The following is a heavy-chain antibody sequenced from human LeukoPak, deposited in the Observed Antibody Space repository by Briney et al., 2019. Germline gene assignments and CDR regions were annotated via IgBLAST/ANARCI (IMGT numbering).Heavy chain of an antibody. CDR2: ITGSGSGT. CDR1: GFTFSSYA. J-gene: IGHJ5*02. Sequence: GGSLRLSCVASGFTFSSYAMSWVRQAPGKGLEWVSTITGSGSGTFHVNSVKGRFTISRDNSKNTVYMQMNSLRVEDAAVYYCAKGKAADILDWFDPWGQGTLVTVSS. D-gene: IGHD3-9*01. V-gene: IGHV3-23*01. CDR3: AKGKAADILDWFDP.